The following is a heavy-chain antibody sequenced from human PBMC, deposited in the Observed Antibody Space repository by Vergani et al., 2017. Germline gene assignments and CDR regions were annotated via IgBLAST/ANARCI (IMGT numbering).Heavy chain of an antibody. D-gene: IGHD2-21*02. Sequence: QVQLQESGPGLVKPSETLSLTCAVSGYSIRSTYYWGWIRQPPGKGLEWIGSIYHSGSTYNNPSLKSRVTISVDTSKNQFSLKRSSVTAADTAVYYCARHRGDNDRGGMDVWGQGTTVTVSS. CDR1: GYSIRSTYY. CDR2: IYHSGST. CDR3: ARHRGDNDRGGMDV. V-gene: IGHV4-38-2*01. J-gene: IGHJ6*02.